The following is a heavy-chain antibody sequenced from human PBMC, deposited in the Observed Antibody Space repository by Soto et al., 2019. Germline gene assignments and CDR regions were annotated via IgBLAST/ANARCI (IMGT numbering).Heavy chain of an antibody. CDR2: IKSKTDGGTT. CDR1: GFTFSNAW. D-gene: IGHD2-15*01. CDR3: TTESRQDRYYYYYGMDV. Sequence: EVQLVESGGGLVKPGGSLRLSCAASGFTFSNAWMNWVRQAPGKGLEWVGRIKSKTDGGTTDYAAPVNGRFTISRDDAKNSLDLQLHSLKTVYPAVYSCTTESRQDRYYYYYGMDVWGQGTTVTVSS. V-gene: IGHV3-15*07. J-gene: IGHJ6*02.